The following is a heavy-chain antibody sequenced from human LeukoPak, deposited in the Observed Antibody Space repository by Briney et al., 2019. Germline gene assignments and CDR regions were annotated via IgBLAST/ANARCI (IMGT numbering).Heavy chain of an antibody. D-gene: IGHD2-21*02. CDR1: GGTFSSYA. Sequence: AASVKVSCKASGGTFSSYAISWVRQAPGQGLEWMGGIIPIFGIANYAQKFQGRVTITADKSTSTAYMELSSLRSEDTAVYYCARASCGGDCSHTAKLPHDAFDIWGQGTMVTVSS. J-gene: IGHJ3*02. CDR3: ARASCGGDCSHTAKLPHDAFDI. CDR2: IIPIFGIA. V-gene: IGHV1-69*17.